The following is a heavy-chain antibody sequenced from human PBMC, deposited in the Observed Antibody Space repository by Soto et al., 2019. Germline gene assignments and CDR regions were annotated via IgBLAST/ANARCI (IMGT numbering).Heavy chain of an antibody. CDR3: GKASTYPLDGVDV. CDR2: ICGSGGYT. D-gene: IGHD3-16*01. Sequence: PGGSLRLSCAASGFTFSIYGMSWVRQAPGKGLEWVSVICGSGGYTYYADSVKGRFTISRDNSKNTLYLQMNSLRAEDTAVYYCGKASTYPLDGVDVWGQGTTVTVSS. V-gene: IGHV3-23*01. CDR1: GFTFSIYG. J-gene: IGHJ6*02.